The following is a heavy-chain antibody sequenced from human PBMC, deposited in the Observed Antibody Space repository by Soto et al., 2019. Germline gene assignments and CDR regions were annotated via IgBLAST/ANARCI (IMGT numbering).Heavy chain of an antibody. J-gene: IGHJ6*02. Sequence: ASVKVSCKASGYTFTSYGISWVRQAPGQGLEWMGWISAYNGNTNYAQKLQGRVTMTTDTSTSTAYMELRSLRSDDTAVYYCARDESYGGVYYYCGMDVWGQGTTVTVSS. CDR2: ISAYNGNT. CDR1: GYTFTSYG. V-gene: IGHV1-18*01. D-gene: IGHD2-8*02. CDR3: ARDESYGGVYYYCGMDV.